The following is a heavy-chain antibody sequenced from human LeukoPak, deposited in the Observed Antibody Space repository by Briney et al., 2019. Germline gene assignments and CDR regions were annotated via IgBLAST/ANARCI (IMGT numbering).Heavy chain of an antibody. CDR3: AREVPYDSSRYYQPFDY. D-gene: IGHD3-22*01. CDR1: GYTFTSYY. J-gene: IGHJ4*02. V-gene: IGHV1-18*04. CDR2: ISAYNGNT. Sequence: ASVKVSCKASGYTFTSYYMHWVRQAPGQGLEWMGWISAYNGNTNYAQKLQGRVTMTTDTSTSTAYMELRSLRSDDTAVYYCAREVPYDSSRYYQPFDYWGQGTLVTVSS.